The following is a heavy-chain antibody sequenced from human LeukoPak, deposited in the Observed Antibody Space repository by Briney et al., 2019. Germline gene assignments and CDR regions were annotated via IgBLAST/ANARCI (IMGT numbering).Heavy chain of an antibody. CDR1: GFTFSNYG. CDR2: IWSDGTNQ. V-gene: IGHV3-33*06. CDR3: SNGAKRGLEYSNSLEL. Sequence: GGSLRLSCAASGFTFSNYGMHWVRQAPGKGLEWVSAIWSDGTNQYYADSVKGRFTISRDNFKNTVYLQMKTLRAEDTAVFYCSNGAKRGLEYSNSLELWGQGSLVTVSS. J-gene: IGHJ1*01. D-gene: IGHD6-6*01.